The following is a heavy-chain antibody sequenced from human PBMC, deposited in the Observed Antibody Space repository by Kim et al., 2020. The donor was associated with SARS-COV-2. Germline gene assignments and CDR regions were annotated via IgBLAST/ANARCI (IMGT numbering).Heavy chain of an antibody. CDR3: ARGGGYYDSGRSYYVYDF. J-gene: IGHJ4*02. V-gene: IGHV3-72*01. D-gene: IGHD3-10*01. Sequence: GGSLRLSCAASGFTFSDHYMGWVRQAPGKGLEWVGQTRNRANSYTTDYAASVKGRFTISRDDSKNSLYLQMNSLKTEDTAVYYCARGGGYYDSGRSYYVYDFWGQGNLGTVSS. CDR2: TRNRANSYTT. CDR1: GFTFSDHY.